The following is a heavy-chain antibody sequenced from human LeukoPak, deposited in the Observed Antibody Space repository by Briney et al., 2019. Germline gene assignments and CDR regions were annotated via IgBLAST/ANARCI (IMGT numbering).Heavy chain of an antibody. CDR1: GFTFSSYA. CDR3: AKDVRLVRGVNYGSIIDYFDY. J-gene: IGHJ4*02. CDR2: ISGSGGST. D-gene: IGHD3-10*01. V-gene: IGHV3-23*01. Sequence: GGSLRLPCAASGFTFSSYAMSWVRQAPGKGLEWVSAISGSGGSTYYADSVKGRFTISRDNSKNTLYPQMNSLRAEDTAVYYCAKDVRLVRGVNYGSIIDYFDYWGQGTLVTVSS.